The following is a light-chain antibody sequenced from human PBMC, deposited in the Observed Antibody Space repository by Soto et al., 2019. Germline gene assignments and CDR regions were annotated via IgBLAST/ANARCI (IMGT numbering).Light chain of an antibody. J-gene: IGKJ4*01. Sequence: DIQLTQSPSFLSASVGDRVTLTCRASQDISTYLAWYQQKPGKAPNLLIYVASTLQNGVPSRFSGTGSGTEFTLTLTNLQPEDFATYYCQQLDSYPLTFGGGTEVEI. CDR2: VAS. V-gene: IGKV1-9*01. CDR1: QDISTY. CDR3: QQLDSYPLT.